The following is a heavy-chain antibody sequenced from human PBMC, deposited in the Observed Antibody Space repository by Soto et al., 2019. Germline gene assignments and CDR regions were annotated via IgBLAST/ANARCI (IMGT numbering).Heavy chain of an antibody. Sequence: QVQLVQSGAEMKKPGSSVKVSCQSSGGTFNTYGMNWVRQAPGQGPEWMGDISPMFGAANYAPKFQGRVTITADEATRTSYMQLSSLTSEDTALYFCAREVQVHTPAFVYWGQGTLVTVSS. CDR1: GGTFNTYG. CDR3: AREVQVHTPAFVY. D-gene: IGHD3-10*01. V-gene: IGHV1-69*19. CDR2: ISPMFGAA. J-gene: IGHJ4*02.